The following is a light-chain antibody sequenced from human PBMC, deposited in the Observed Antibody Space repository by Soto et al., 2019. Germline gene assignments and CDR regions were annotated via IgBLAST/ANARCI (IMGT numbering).Light chain of an antibody. V-gene: IGKV1-5*03. CDR1: QSISSW. CDR2: KAS. CDR3: QKYNSYSNT. Sequence: DIQMTQSPSTLSASVGDRVTITCRASQSISSWLAWYQQKPGKAPKLLIYKASSLESGVPSRFSGSGSGTEFTLTISSLQPDDFSTYYCQKYNSYSNTFGQGTKREIK. J-gene: IGKJ2*01.